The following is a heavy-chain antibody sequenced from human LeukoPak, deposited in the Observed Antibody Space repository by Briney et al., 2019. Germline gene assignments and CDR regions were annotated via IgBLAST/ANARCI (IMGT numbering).Heavy chain of an antibody. J-gene: IGHJ3*02. Sequence: GGSLRLSCAASGFTVSNNYMSWVRQAPGKGLEWVSITYSDSSTDYADSVKGRFTISRDTSQNTLSLQMNSLRAEDTAVYYCVRKNRDFNAAFDIWGQGTVVTVSS. CDR3: VRKNRDFNAAFDI. CDR1: GFTVSNNY. D-gene: IGHD2-21*02. V-gene: IGHV3-53*01. CDR2: TYSDSST.